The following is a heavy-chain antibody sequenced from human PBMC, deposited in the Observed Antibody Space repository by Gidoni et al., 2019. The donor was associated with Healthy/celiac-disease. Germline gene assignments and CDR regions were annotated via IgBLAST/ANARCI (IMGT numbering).Heavy chain of an antibody. CDR1: GGSISSYY. Sequence: QVQLQESGPGLVKPSATLSLTCTVPGGSISSYYWSWIRQPPGKGLEWIGYIYYSGSTNYNPSLKSRVTISVDTSKNQFSLKLSSVTAADTAVYYCARDAGTINDYGGLQAGGYFDYWGQGTLVTVSS. D-gene: IGHD4-17*01. J-gene: IGHJ4*02. CDR3: ARDAGTINDYGGLQAGGYFDY. CDR2: IYYSGST. V-gene: IGHV4-59*01.